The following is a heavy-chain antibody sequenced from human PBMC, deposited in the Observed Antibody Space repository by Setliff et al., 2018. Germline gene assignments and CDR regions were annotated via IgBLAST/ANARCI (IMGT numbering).Heavy chain of an antibody. CDR3: ARASRFGTAIYKGDYYMDV. CDR2: ININTGNP. D-gene: IGHD2-21*02. CDR1: GYTFTTYA. V-gene: IGHV7-4-1*01. J-gene: IGHJ6*03. Sequence: GASVKVSCKASGYTFTTYAMGWMRQIPGQGLEWMGWININTGNPHYAQGFTGRFVLPLDTSVSTAYLQIYSIKAEDTAVYYCARASRFGTAIYKGDYYMDVWGNGTTVTVSS.